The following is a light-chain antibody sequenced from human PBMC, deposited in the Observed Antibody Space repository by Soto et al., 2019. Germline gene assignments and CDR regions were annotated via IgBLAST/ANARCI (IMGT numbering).Light chain of an antibody. CDR3: CSYAGNYTYV. CDR2: DVT. CDR1: NSDVGGYNY. V-gene: IGLV2-11*01. Sequence: QSALTQPRSVSGSPGQSVTISCAGTNSDVGGYNYVSWYQQHSGKAPKLMIYDVTKRPSGVPDRFSGSKSGNTASLTISGLQADDEADYYCCSYAGNYTYVFGTGTKLTVL. J-gene: IGLJ1*01.